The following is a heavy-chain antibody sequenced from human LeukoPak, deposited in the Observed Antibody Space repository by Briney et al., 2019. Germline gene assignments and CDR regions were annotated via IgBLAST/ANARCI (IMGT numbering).Heavy chain of an antibody. V-gene: IGHV3-30-3*01. D-gene: IGHD5/OR15-5a*01. CDR3: AKALYRVLDNWFDP. CDR1: GFTFSSYA. Sequence: PGGSLRLSCAASGFTFSSYAMHWVRQAPGKGLEWVAVISYDGSNKYYADSVKGRFTISRDNSKNTLYLQMNSLRAEDTAVYYCAKALYRVLDNWFDPWGQGTLVTVSS. CDR2: ISYDGSNK. J-gene: IGHJ5*02.